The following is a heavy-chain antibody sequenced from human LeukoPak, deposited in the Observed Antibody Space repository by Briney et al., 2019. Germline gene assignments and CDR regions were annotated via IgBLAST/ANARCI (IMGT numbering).Heavy chain of an antibody. CDR1: GFTFSYYY. CDR2: ISSSGSTI. Sequence: GGSLRLSCAASGFTFSYYYMSWIRQAPGKGLEWVSYISSSGSTIYYADSVRGRFTISRDNAKNSLYLQMNSLRAEDTAVYYCARMDYYDSSGYHPVDIWGQGTMVTVSS. CDR3: ARMDYYDSSGYHPVDI. J-gene: IGHJ3*02. V-gene: IGHV3-11*04. D-gene: IGHD3-22*01.